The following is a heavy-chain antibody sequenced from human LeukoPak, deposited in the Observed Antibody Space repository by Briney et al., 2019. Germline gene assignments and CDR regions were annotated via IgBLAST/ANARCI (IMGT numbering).Heavy chain of an antibody. CDR2: INPNSCGT. J-gene: IGHJ2*01. CDR3: ANWGGNWYFDL. D-gene: IGHD7-27*01. V-gene: IGHV1-2*02. Sequence: GASVKDSCKAYGYTFTGYYIHWVRQAPGQGLEWMGWINPNSCGTNYAQKFQGGVTMNRETSISTAYMELSSRGSDDSAVYYCANWGGNWYFDLWGRGTLVTVSS. CDR1: GYTFTGYY.